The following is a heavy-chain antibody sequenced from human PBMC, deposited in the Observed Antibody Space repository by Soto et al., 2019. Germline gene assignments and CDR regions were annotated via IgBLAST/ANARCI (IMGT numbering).Heavy chain of an antibody. CDR2: IIPIFGTA. V-gene: IGHV1-69*13. CDR3: AREGLVLVPTTVNSDYYYYAMDV. Sequence: SVKVSCKASGGTFSSYAISWVRQAPGQGLEWMGEIIPIFGTANYAQKFQGRVTITADESTSTVYMELSTLSPDDTAVYYCAREGLVLVPTTVNSDYYYYAMDVWGQGTTVTVSS. CDR1: GGTFSSYA. J-gene: IGHJ6*02. D-gene: IGHD4-17*01.